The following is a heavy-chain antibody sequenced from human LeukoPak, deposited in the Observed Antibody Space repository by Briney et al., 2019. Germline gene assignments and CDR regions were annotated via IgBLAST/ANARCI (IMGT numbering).Heavy chain of an antibody. D-gene: IGHD5-12*01. V-gene: IGHV4-39*07. CDR2: IYDSGST. J-gene: IGHJ4*02. Sequence: SETLSLTCTVSGVSISSSSYYWGWIRPPPGKGLEWFGRIYDSGSTSYNPSLKKRVTISGDSSKNQFSLNLSSVTAADTAVYYCARLARGGYGYFDYWGQGTLVTVSS. CDR1: GVSISSSSYY. CDR3: ARLARGGYGYFDY.